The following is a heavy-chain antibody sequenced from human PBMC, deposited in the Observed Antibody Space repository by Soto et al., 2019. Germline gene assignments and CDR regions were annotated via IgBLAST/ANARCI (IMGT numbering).Heavy chain of an antibody. D-gene: IGHD1-1*01. CDR3: AKENVGLTYPQNWFDP. CDR2: ISGSGGST. CDR1: GFTFSSYA. V-gene: IGHV3-23*01. Sequence: GRSLRLSYAASGFTFSSYAMSWVRQAPGKGLEWVSAISGSGGSTYYADSVKGRFTISRDNSKNTLYLQMNSLRAEDTAVYYCAKENVGLTYPQNWFDPWGQGTLVTVSS. J-gene: IGHJ5*02.